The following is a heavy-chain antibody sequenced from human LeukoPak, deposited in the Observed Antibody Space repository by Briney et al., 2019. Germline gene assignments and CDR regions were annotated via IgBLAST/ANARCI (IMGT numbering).Heavy chain of an antibody. CDR1: GYTFTSYY. V-gene: IGHV1-46*01. Sequence: ASVKVPCKASGYTFTSYYMHWVRQAPGQGLEWMGIINPSGGSTSYAQKFQGRVTMTRDTSTSTVYMELSSLRSEDTAVYYCAREHQSGYYYHWGQGTLVTVSS. CDR2: INPSGGST. CDR3: AREHQSGYYYH. D-gene: IGHD3-3*01. J-gene: IGHJ4*02.